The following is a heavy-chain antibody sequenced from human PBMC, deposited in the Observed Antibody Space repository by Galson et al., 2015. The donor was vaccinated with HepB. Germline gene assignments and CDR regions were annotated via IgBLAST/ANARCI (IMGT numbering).Heavy chain of an antibody. CDR1: GGTFSSYA. CDR2: IIPIFGTA. Sequence: SVKVSCKASGGTFSSYAISWVRQAPGQGLEWMGGIIPIFGTANYAQKFQGRVTITADESTSTAYMELSSLRSEDTAVYYCAREGPIVGATQSGSNAFDIWGQGTMVTVSS. J-gene: IGHJ3*02. CDR3: AREGPIVGATQSGSNAFDI. D-gene: IGHD1-26*01. V-gene: IGHV1-69*13.